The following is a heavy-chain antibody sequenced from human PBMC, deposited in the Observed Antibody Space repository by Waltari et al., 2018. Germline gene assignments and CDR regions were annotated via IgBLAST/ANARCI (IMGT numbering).Heavy chain of an antibody. D-gene: IGHD5-12*01. CDR2: SYPGDSDT. Sequence: EVQLVQSGAEVKKPGESLKISCQGSGYTFTNYWLGWVRQMPGKGLEWMGISYPGDSDTTYRPSFEGKVTISADKSISIAYLQWSSLKASDTAMYYCVRQVGTNWFDPWGQGTLVTVSS. CDR1: GYTFTNYW. CDR3: VRQVGTNWFDP. V-gene: IGHV5-51*01. J-gene: IGHJ5*02.